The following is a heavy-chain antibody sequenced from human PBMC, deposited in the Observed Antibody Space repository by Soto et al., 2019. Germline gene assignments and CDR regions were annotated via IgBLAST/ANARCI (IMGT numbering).Heavy chain of an antibody. J-gene: IGHJ4*02. Sequence: QVQLVQSGAEVKKPGASVKVSCKASGYTFINYDINLVRQATGQGREWMGWMNPNSGNTGFAQKFKDRVTMTRNSFKSTAYMVLRSVRSEDTAVYFCVRGGGYYDMLTGYDYWGQGSLVTVSS. V-gene: IGHV1-8*01. CDR1: GYTFINYD. CDR3: VRGGGYYDMLTGYDY. CDR2: MNPNSGNT. D-gene: IGHD3-9*01.